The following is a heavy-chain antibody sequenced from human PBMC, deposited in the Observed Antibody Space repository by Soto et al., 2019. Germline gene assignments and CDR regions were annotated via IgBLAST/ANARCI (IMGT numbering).Heavy chain of an antibody. CDR3: ARVLRSGPYYYYYGMDV. V-gene: IGHV3-30-3*01. D-gene: IGHD4-17*01. Sequence: QVQLVESGGGVVQPGRSLRLSCAASGFTFSSYAMHWVRQAPGKGLEWVAVISYDGSNKYYADSVKGRFTISRDNSKNTLYLQMNSLRAEDTAVYYCARVLRSGPYYYYYGMDVWGQGTTVTVSS. CDR2: ISYDGSNK. CDR1: GFTFSSYA. J-gene: IGHJ6*02.